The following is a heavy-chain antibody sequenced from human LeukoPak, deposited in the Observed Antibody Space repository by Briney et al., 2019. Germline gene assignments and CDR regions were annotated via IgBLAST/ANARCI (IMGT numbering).Heavy chain of an antibody. CDR3: AKGVVGAFDAFDI. Sequence: GWSLRLSCAASGFTFSNYWMAWVRQAPGKGLEGVAYMSQDGSEIYYVDSVKGRFIISRDNAKNSLYLQMNSLRAEDTALHYCAKGVVGAFDAFDIWGQGTMVTVSS. D-gene: IGHD1-26*01. CDR2: MSQDGSEI. CDR1: GFTFSNYW. J-gene: IGHJ3*02. V-gene: IGHV3-7*03.